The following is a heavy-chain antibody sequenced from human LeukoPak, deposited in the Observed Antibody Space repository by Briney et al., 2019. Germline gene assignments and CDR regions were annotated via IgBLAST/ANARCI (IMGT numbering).Heavy chain of an antibody. Sequence: PSETLSLTCTVSGGSISNYYWSWIRQPAGKGLEWIGRIYINGYTNYNPSLKSRVIMSTDTSRNQFSLKLSFVTAADTAVYYCARTTEMVGRALGLYAFDIWGQGTTVTVSS. V-gene: IGHV4-4*07. CDR3: ARTTEMVGRALGLYAFDI. D-gene: IGHD4-4*01. CDR1: GGSISNYY. J-gene: IGHJ3*02. CDR2: IYINGYT.